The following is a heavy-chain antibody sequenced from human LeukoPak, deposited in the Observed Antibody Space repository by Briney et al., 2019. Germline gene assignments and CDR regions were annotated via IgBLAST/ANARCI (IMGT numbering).Heavy chain of an antibody. D-gene: IGHD3-9*01. CDR3: AKWGDYDVLTGYYVSDY. Sequence: GGSLRLSCAASGFTFSNYAMSWVRQAPGKGLEWVSAITGSGGNTYYADSVKGRFTISRDNPKNTVFLQMNSLRAEDTAVYCCAKWGDYDVLTGYYVSDYWGQGTLVTVSS. CDR1: GFTFSNYA. CDR2: ITGSGGNT. J-gene: IGHJ4*02. V-gene: IGHV3-23*01.